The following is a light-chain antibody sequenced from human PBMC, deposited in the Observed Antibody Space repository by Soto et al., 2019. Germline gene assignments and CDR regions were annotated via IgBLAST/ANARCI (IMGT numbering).Light chain of an antibody. Sequence: QTVVTQEPSVSVSPGGTVTITCALSSGSVSTSYFPRWYQQTPGQPPRTLMYNTGTRSSGVPDRFSGSILGNKAALTITGAQAADEAEYFCLLFISSATWAFGGGTKLTVL. CDR3: LLFISSATWA. J-gene: IGLJ2*01. CDR1: SGSVSTSYF. CDR2: NTG. V-gene: IGLV8-61*01.